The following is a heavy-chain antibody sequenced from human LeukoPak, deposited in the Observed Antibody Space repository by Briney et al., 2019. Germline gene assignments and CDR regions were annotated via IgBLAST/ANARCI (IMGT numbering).Heavy chain of an antibody. Sequence: PGGSLRLSCAASGFTFSSHAMSWVRQAPGKGLEWVSGISGSGGSTYYAGSVQGRFTISRDSSKNTLYLQMNSLRAEDTAVYYCARDSGDYVYDYWGQGTLVTVSS. V-gene: IGHV3-23*01. CDR3: ARDSGDYVYDY. D-gene: IGHD4-17*01. CDR2: ISGSGGST. J-gene: IGHJ4*02. CDR1: GFTFSSHA.